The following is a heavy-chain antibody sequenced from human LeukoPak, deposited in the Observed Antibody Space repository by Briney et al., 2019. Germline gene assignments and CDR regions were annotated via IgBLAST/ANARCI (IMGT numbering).Heavy chain of an antibody. CDR3: ARGGYCGGDCYDY. Sequence: SETLSLTCAVYGGSFSGYYWSWIRQPPGKGLEWIGEINHSGSTNYNPSLKSRVTISVDTPKNQFSLKLSSVTAADTAVYYCARGGYCGGDCYDYWGQGTLVTVSS. J-gene: IGHJ4*02. CDR1: GGSFSGYY. CDR2: INHSGST. V-gene: IGHV4-34*01. D-gene: IGHD2-21*01.